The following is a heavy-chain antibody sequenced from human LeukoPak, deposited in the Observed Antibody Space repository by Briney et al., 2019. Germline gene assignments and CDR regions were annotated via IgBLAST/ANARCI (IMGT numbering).Heavy chain of an antibody. V-gene: IGHV4-59*01. J-gene: IGHJ4*02. Sequence: SETLSLTCAVSSGSIRGYYWSWIRQPPGKGLEWIAYIYHSASTNYNPSLKSRVTISVDTSKNQFSLRLSSVTAADTAVYYCARGGDYGDYWGQGTLVTVSS. CDR2: IYHSAST. CDR1: SGSIRGYY. CDR3: ARGGDYGDY. D-gene: IGHD4-17*01.